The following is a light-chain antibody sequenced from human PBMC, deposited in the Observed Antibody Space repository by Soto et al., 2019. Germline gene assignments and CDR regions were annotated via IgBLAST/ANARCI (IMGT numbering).Light chain of an antibody. J-gene: IGLJ3*02. CDR3: TSYAGSNIWV. CDR2: EVS. Sequence: QSVLTQPPSASGSPGQSVTISCTGTSSDVGAYNYVSWYQQYPGKAPKLMIYEVSKRPSGVPDRFSDSKSGKTASLTVSGLQPEDEADYYCTSYAGSNIWVFGGGTKVTVL. V-gene: IGLV2-8*01. CDR1: SSDVGAYNY.